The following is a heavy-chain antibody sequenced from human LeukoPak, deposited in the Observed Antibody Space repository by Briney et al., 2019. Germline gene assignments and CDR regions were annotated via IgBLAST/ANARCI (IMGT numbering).Heavy chain of an antibody. D-gene: IGHD2-15*01. CDR1: GGSISSGGYS. CDR2: IYYSGST. CDR3: ARDSGGYYFDY. J-gene: IGHJ4*02. Sequence: SQTLSLTCTVSGGSISSGGYSWSWIRQHPGKGLEWIGYIYYSGSTNYNPSLKSRVTISVDTSKNQFSLKLSSVTAADTAVYYCARDSGGYYFDYWGQGTLVTVSS. V-gene: IGHV4-61*08.